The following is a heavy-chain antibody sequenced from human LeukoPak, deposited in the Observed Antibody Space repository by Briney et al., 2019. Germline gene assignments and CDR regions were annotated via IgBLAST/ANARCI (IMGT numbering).Heavy chain of an antibody. Sequence: ASVKVSCKASGYTFTGYYMHWVRQAPGQGLEWMGWINPNSGGTNYAQKLQGRVTMTTDTSTSTAYMELRSLRSDDTAVNYCAREALPYYYYGMDVWGQGTTVTVSS. CDR1: GYTFTGYY. V-gene: IGHV1-2*02. CDR3: AREALPYYYYGMDV. D-gene: IGHD1-26*01. J-gene: IGHJ6*02. CDR2: INPNSGGT.